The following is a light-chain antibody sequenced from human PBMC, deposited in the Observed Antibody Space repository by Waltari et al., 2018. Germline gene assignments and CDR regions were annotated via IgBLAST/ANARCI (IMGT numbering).Light chain of an antibody. CDR2: DTS. J-gene: IGKJ2*01. V-gene: IGKV3-15*01. CDR3: QQYNNWPPLYT. CDR1: YRISTN. Sequence: ELVLTQSPAPLSMLPGERAPLPGGASYRISTNLAWYQQRPGQVPSPPIYDTSTRATGIPVKFSGSGSGTEFTLTISDLRPEDFAVYYCQQYNNWPPLYTFGQGTKLDIK.